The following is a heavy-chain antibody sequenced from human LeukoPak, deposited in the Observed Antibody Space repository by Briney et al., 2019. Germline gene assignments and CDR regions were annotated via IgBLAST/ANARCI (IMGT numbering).Heavy chain of an antibody. Sequence: PSETLSLTCSVSGGSISSSSYYWGWIRQAPGKGLEWIGYIHHNGNTYSNPSLKSRVTMSLDTSKNQFSLKLSSVTAADTAIYYCARDDGDYAYYFDSWGQGALVTVSS. CDR3: ARDDGDYAYYFDS. D-gene: IGHD4-17*01. CDR2: IHHNGNT. CDR1: GGSISSSSYY. V-gene: IGHV4-30-2*01. J-gene: IGHJ4*02.